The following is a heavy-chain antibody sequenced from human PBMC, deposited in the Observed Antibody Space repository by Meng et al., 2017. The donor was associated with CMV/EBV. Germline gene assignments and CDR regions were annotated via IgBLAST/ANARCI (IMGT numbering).Heavy chain of an antibody. Sequence: ASVKVSCKASGYTFTGYYMHWVRQAPGQGLEWMGWFNPNSGGTNYAQKFQGRVTMTRDTSISTAYMELSRLRSDDTAVYYCARSRITIFGVVTHLDYWGQGTLVTVSS. CDR3: ARSRITIFGVVTHLDY. D-gene: IGHD3-3*01. V-gene: IGHV1-2*02. J-gene: IGHJ4*02. CDR1: GYTFTGYY. CDR2: FNPNSGGT.